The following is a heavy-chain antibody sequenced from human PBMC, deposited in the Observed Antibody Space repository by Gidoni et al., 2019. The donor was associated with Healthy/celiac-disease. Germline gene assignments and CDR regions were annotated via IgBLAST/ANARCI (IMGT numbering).Heavy chain of an antibody. V-gene: IGHV4-34*01. Sequence: QVQLQQWGAGLLKPSETLSLTCAVYGGSFSGYYWSWIRQPPGKGLEWIGEINHSGSTNYNPSLKSRVTISVDTSKNQFSLKLSSVTAADTAVYYCARGRYCSGGSCPYNWFDPWGQGTLVTVSS. CDR1: GGSFSGYY. CDR2: INHSGST. J-gene: IGHJ5*02. CDR3: ARGRYCSGGSCPYNWFDP. D-gene: IGHD2-15*01.